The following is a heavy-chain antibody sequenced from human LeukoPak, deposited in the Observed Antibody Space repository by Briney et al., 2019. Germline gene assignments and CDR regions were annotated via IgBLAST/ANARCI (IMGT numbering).Heavy chain of an antibody. J-gene: IGHJ4*02. CDR3: ARGDGVYVY. CDR2: ITGSDDAR. Sequence: GGSLRLSCAGAGFTFSNYAITWVRQAPGKGLEWVSTITGSDDARYYGDSVRGRFTIYRDNSKNTVYLQMNSLRVEDTAVYYCARGDGVYVYWGQGTLVTVSS. V-gene: IGHV3-23*01. D-gene: IGHD5/OR15-5a*01. CDR1: GFTFSNYA.